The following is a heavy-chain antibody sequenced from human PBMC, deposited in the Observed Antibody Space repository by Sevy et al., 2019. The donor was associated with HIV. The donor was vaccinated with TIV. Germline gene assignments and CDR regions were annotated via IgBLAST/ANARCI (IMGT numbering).Heavy chain of an antibody. J-gene: IGHJ6*03. Sequence: GGSLRLSCAASGFTLDDYAMHWVRQAPGKGLEGVSGISWNCDSIGYADSVKGRFTISRDNAKNSLYLQMNSLRAEDTALYYCAKGGGAYRKYYYYMDVWGKGTTVTVSS. CDR2: ISWNCDSI. CDR1: GFTLDDYA. D-gene: IGHD4-4*01. CDR3: AKGGGAYRKYYYYMDV. V-gene: IGHV3-9*01.